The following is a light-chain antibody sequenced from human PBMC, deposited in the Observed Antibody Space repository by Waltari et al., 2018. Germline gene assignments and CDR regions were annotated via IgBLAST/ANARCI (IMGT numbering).Light chain of an antibody. CDR2: ATS. Sequence: DIQMTQSPSSVSASVGDSVTITCRASQDIGRSLAWYQHRPGQAPNLLIYATSSLQSGVPSRFSGSGSVTYFSLTISSLQPEDFATYYCQQGNSFPLTFGGGTKVAIK. CDR1: QDIGRS. V-gene: IGKV1-12*01. J-gene: IGKJ4*01. CDR3: QQGNSFPLT.